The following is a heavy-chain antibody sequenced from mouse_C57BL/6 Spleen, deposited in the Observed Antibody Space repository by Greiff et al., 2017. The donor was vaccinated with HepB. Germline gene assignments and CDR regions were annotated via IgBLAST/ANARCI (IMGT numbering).Heavy chain of an antibody. CDR2: IYPGSGST. J-gene: IGHJ4*01. D-gene: IGHD1-1*02. CDR1: GYTFTSYW. V-gene: IGHV1-55*01. Sequence: SGAELVKPGASVKMSCKASGYTFTSYWITWVKQRPGQGLEWIGDIYPGSGSTNYNEKFKSKATLTVDTSSSTAYMQLSSLTSEDSAVYYCAREGSTYAMDYWGQGTSVTVSS. CDR3: AREGSTYAMDY.